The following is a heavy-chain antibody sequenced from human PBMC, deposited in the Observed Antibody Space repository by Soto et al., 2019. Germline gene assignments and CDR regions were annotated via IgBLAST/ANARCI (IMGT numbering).Heavy chain of an antibody. J-gene: IGHJ6*04. Sequence: HPGGSLRLSCAASGFTFSSYGVHWVRQDPGKGLEWVAVISYDGSNKYYADSVKGRFTISRDNSKNTLYLQMNSLRAEDTAVYYCAKDVQPTMAPAYGRAVWGKATAVTVSS. D-gene: IGHD3-10*02. V-gene: IGHV3-30*18. CDR3: AKDVQPTMAPAYGRAV. CDR2: ISYDGSNK. CDR1: GFTFSSYG.